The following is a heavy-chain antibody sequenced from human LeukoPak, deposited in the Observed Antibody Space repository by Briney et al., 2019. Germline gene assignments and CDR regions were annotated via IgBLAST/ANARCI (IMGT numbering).Heavy chain of an antibody. J-gene: IGHJ4*02. D-gene: IGHD6-13*01. CDR1: GFTFSSYG. CDR2: IWYDGSNK. Sequence: PGGSLSLSCVASGFTFSSYGMHWVRQAPGKGLEWVAVIWYDGSNKYYAGSVKGRFTISRDNSKNTLYLQINSLRAEDTAVYYCAKDIAAAGYYFDYWGQGTLVTVSS. V-gene: IGHV3-33*06. CDR3: AKDIAAAGYYFDY.